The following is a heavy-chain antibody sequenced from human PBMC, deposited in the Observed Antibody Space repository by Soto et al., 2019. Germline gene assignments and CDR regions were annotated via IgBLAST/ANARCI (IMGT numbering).Heavy chain of an antibody. CDR3: VRVEVYYYDSSGYYRANDAFDI. CDR1: GGSISSGGYY. CDR2: IYYSGST. Sequence: PSETLSLTCTVSGGSISSGGYYWSWIRQHPGKGLEWIGYIYYSGSTYYNPSLKSRVTISVDTSKNQFSLKLSSVTAADTAVYYCVRVEVYYYDSSGYYRANDAFDIWGQGTMVTVSS. J-gene: IGHJ3*02. D-gene: IGHD3-22*01. V-gene: IGHV4-31*03.